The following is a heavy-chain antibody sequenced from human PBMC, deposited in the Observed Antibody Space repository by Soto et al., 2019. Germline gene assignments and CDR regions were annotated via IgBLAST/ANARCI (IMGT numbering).Heavy chain of an antibody. CDR2: FSAYNGNT. D-gene: IGHD1-26*01. V-gene: IGHV1-18*01. J-gene: IGHJ4*02. Sequence: QVQLVQSGAEVKRPGASVKVSCKTSGYTFTSYGISWVRQAPGQGLEWMGWFSAYNGNTNFAQKFQGRVTMTTDTSTSTAYMELRSLRSDDKAMYHCAREGGHIQPFDYWGQVTLLTVSS. CDR3: AREGGHIQPFDY. CDR1: GYTFTSYG.